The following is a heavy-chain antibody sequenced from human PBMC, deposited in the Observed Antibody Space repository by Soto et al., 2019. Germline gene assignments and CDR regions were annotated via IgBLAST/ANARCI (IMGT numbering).Heavy chain of an antibody. CDR3: ARQEVEYYDSSGYYSSSGYYYYGMDV. V-gene: IGHV5-51*01. CDR2: IYPGDSDT. CDR1: GYSFTSYW. J-gene: IGHJ6*02. D-gene: IGHD3-22*01. Sequence: GEALKISCKGSGYSFTSYWIGWVRQMPGKGLEWMGIIYPGDSDTRYSPSFQGQVTISADKSISTAYLQWSSLKASDTAMYYCARQEVEYYDSSGYYSSSGYYYYGMDVWGQGTTVTVSS.